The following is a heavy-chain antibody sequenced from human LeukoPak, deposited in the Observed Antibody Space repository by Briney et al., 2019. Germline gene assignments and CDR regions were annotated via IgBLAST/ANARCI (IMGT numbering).Heavy chain of an antibody. CDR3: ARIYCGGGSCYETDY. V-gene: IGHV3-48*01. D-gene: IGHD2-15*01. CDR1: GFTFSSYS. J-gene: IGHJ4*02. Sequence: GALRLSCAASGFTFSSYSMNWVRQPPGRGLDWVSYISSSSSTIYYADSVKGRFTISRDNAKNSLYLQMNSLRAEDTAVYYCARIYCGGGSCYETDYWGQGTLVTVSS. CDR2: ISSSSSTI.